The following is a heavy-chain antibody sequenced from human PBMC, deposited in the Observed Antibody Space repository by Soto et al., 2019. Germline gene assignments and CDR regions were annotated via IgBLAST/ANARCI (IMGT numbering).Heavy chain of an antibody. CDR3: ARLQLGGDRMLNWFDP. V-gene: IGHV1-18*01. D-gene: IGHD2-21*02. CDR1: GYIFTKYG. CDR2: INVYNGDR. Sequence: WASVKVSCKAQGYIFTKYGIGWVRQAPGHGLEWMGLINVYNGDRKVAQKFQDRVSMTTDTATDTAYMELKSLRSGDTAVYYCARLQLGGDRMLNWFDPWGQGTLVTVSS. J-gene: IGHJ5*02.